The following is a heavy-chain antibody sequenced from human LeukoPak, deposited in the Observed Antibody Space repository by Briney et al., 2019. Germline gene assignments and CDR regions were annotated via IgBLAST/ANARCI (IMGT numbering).Heavy chain of an antibody. CDR3: ARDRVTYYDILTGYYKGYNPRGYYYYMDV. J-gene: IGHJ6*03. V-gene: IGHV4-39*07. CDR1: GGSISSSSYY. CDR2: IYYSGST. D-gene: IGHD3-9*01. Sequence: SETLSLTCTVSGGSISSSSYYWGWIRQPPGKGLEWIGSIYYSGSTYYNPSLKSRVTISVDTSKTQFSLKLSSVTAADTAVYYCARDRVTYYDILTGYYKGYNPRGYYYYMDVWGKGTTVTVSS.